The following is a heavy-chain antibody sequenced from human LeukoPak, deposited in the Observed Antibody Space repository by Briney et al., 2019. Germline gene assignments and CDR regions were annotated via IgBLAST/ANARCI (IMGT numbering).Heavy chain of an antibody. D-gene: IGHD3-3*01. CDR1: GFTFSDYY. J-gene: IGHJ4*02. V-gene: IGHV3-11*04. CDR3: ARVEYDFWSAPTGYFDY. CDR2: ISSSGSTI. Sequence: GGSLRLSCAAFGFTFSDYYMSWIRQAPGKGLEWVSYISSSGSTIYYADSVKGRFTISRDNAKNSLYLQMNSLRAEDTAVYYCARVEYDFWSAPTGYFDYWGQGTLVTVSS.